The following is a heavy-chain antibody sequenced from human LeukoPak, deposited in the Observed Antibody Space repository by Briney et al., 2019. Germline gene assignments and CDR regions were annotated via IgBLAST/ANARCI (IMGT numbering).Heavy chain of an antibody. Sequence: ASVKVSCKASGYTFTSYDINWARQATGQGLEWMGWMNPNSGNTGYAQKFQGRVTMTRNTSISTAYMELSSLRSEDTAVYYCASAYYDILTGYSGFDYWCQGTLVTVSS. CDR3: ASAYYDILTGYSGFDY. J-gene: IGHJ4*02. CDR2: MNPNSGNT. V-gene: IGHV1-8*01. CDR1: GYTFTSYD. D-gene: IGHD3-9*01.